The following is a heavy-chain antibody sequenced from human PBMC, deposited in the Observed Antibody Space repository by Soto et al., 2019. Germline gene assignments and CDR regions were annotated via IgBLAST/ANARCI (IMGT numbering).Heavy chain of an antibody. V-gene: IGHV2-5*02. D-gene: IGHD5-12*01. Sequence: QITLKESGPTLVKPTQTLTLTCTFSGFSLSTSGVGVGWIRQPPGKALEWLALIYWDDDKRYSPSLKSRLTITKDTTKIQVSITMTNMDPVDTATYYCAHVYGGYGNFDNWGQGTLVNVSS. J-gene: IGHJ4*02. CDR2: IYWDDDK. CDR1: GFSLSTSGVG. CDR3: AHVYGGYGNFDN.